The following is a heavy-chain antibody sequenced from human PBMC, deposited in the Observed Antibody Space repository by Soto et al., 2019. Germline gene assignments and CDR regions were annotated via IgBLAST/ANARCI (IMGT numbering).Heavy chain of an antibody. Sequence: ASVKVSCKASGYTFSSYGISWVRQAPGQVLEWMGWISTYNGNTNYAQKLQGRVTMTTDTSTSTAYMELRSLRSDDTAVYYCARGYNWNPKYFFDYWGQGTLVTVSS. J-gene: IGHJ4*02. V-gene: IGHV1-18*01. D-gene: IGHD1-20*01. CDR1: GYTFSSYG. CDR3: ARGYNWNPKYFFDY. CDR2: ISTYNGNT.